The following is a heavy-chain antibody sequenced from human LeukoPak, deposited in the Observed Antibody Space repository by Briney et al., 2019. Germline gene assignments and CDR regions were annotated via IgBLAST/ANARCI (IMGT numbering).Heavy chain of an antibody. J-gene: IGHJ3*02. V-gene: IGHV3-15*01. CDR3: TTGIWELGFAFDI. CDR2: IKSKTDGGTT. Sequence: PGGSLRLSCAASGFTFSNAWMSWVRQAPGKGLEWVGRIKSKTDGGTTDYAAPVKGIFTISRDDSKNTLYLQMNSLKTEDTAVYYCTTGIWELGFAFDIWGQGTMVTVSS. CDR1: GFTFSNAW. D-gene: IGHD1-26*01.